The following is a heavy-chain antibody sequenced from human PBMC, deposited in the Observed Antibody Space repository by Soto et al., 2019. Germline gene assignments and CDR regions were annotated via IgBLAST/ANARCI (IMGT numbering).Heavy chain of an antibody. D-gene: IGHD3-3*01. CDR2: ISGSGGST. J-gene: IGHJ3*02. Sequence: GGSLRLSCAASGFTFSSYAMSWVRQAPGKGLEWVSAISGSGGSTYYADSVKGRFTISRDNSKNTLYLQMNSLRAEDTAVYYCAKDLNPYYDFWSGYRPSYYGSDRSAFDIWGQGTMVTVSS. CDR3: AKDLNPYYDFWSGYRPSYYGSDRSAFDI. V-gene: IGHV3-23*01. CDR1: GFTFSSYA.